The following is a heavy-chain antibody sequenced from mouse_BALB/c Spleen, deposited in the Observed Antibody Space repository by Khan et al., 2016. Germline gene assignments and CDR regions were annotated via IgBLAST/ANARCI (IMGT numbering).Heavy chain of an antibody. D-gene: IGHD2-3*01. V-gene: IGHV1-4*01. J-gene: IGHJ2*01. CDR3: AREGWLLGYFDY. CDR1: GYTFTSYT. CDR2: VIPSNAYT. Sequence: QVQLQQSGAELARPGASVRMSCKATGYTFTSYTMHWVKQGPGQGLEWIGYVIPSNAYTNYNQKFKDKATLTAEKSSSTAYMQLSSLTSEDSAVYYCAREGWLLGYFDYWGQGTTLTVSS.